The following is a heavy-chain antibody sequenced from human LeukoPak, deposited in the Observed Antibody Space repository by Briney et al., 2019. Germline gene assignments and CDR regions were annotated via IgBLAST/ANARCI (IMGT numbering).Heavy chain of an antibody. J-gene: IGHJ4*02. CDR3: VHYDSSGYYIRSFDY. Sequence: GGSLRLSCAASGFTFSSYAMSWVRQAPGKGLEWVSAISGSGGSTYYADSVKGRFTISRDNSKNTLHLQMNSLRAEDTAVYYCVHYDSSGYYIRSFDYWGQGTLVTVSS. CDR1: GFTFSSYA. D-gene: IGHD3-22*01. CDR2: ISGSGGST. V-gene: IGHV3-23*01.